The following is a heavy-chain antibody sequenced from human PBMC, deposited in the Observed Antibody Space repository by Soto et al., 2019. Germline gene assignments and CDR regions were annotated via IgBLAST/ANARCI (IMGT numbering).Heavy chain of an antibody. CDR3: ARAGYYDSSGYYVFDY. CDR2: IYYSGST. D-gene: IGHD3-22*01. J-gene: IGHJ4*02. CDR1: GGSLSSGDYY. V-gene: IGHV4-30-4*01. Sequence: PSETLSLTCTVSGGSLSSGDYYWSWIRQPPGKGLEWIGYIYYSGSTYYNPSLKSRVTISVDTSKNQFSLKLSSVTAADTAVYYCARAGYYDSSGYYVFDYWGQGTLVTVSS.